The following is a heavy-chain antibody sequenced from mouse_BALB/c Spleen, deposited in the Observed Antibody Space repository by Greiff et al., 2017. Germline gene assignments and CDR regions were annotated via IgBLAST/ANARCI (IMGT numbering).Heavy chain of an antibody. CDR2: ISYDGSN. V-gene: IGHV3-6*02. CDR3: AGYDGYAMDY. CDR1: GYSITSGYY. Sequence: EVKLMESGPGLVKPSQSLSLTCSVTGYSITSGYYWNWIRQFPGNKLEWMGYISYDGSNNYNPSLKNRISITRDTSKNQFFLKLNSVTTEDTATYYCAGYDGYAMDYWGQGTSVTVSS. J-gene: IGHJ4*01. D-gene: IGHD2-14*01.